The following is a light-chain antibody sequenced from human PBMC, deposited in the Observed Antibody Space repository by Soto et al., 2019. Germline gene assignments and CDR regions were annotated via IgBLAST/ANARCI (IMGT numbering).Light chain of an antibody. V-gene: IGLV2-14*01. CDR2: DVS. CDR1: SSDVGGYNY. J-gene: IGLJ1*01. CDR3: SSYTSSSTYV. Sequence: QSVLTQPASVSGSPGQSITISCTGTSSDVGGYNYVSWYQQYQGKVPKLMNYDVSYRPSGVSNRFSGSKSGNTASLTISGLQAEDEADYYCSSYTSSSTYVFGTGTKVTVL.